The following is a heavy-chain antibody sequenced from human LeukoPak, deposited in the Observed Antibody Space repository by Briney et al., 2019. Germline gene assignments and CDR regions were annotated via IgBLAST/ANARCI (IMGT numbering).Heavy chain of an antibody. CDR2: MNPNSGNP. V-gene: IGHV7-4-1*02. CDR1: GYTFTSYD. D-gene: IGHD1-14*01. Sequence: ASVKVSCKASGYTFTSYDINWVRQATGQGLEWMGWMNPNSGNPTYAQGFTGRFVFSLDTSVSTAYLQISSLKAEDTAVYYCARAAPVNHYEVDYWGQGTLVTVSS. J-gene: IGHJ4*02. CDR3: ARAAPVNHYEVDY.